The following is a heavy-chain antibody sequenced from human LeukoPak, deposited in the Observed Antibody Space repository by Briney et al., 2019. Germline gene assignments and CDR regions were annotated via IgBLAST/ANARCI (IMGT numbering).Heavy chain of an antibody. CDR3: TTIRPDF. D-gene: IGHD5-12*01. J-gene: IGHJ4*02. V-gene: IGHV3-74*01. Sequence: PGGSLRLSCAASGFPFSSYWMHGVRQVPGKELVWVSRIKTDESDTDYADSVKGRFTISRDNAKNILYLQMNSLRAEDTAVYYCTTIRPDFWGRGTLVTVSS. CDR2: IKTDESDT. CDR1: GFPFSSYW.